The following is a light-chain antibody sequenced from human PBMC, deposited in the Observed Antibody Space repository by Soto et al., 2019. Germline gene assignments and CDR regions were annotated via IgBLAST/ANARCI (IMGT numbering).Light chain of an antibody. V-gene: IGLV2-14*01. CDR1: IIDIAPYNY. CDR3: SSYTSSTNDV. CDR2: EVS. J-gene: IGLJ1*01. Sequence: QSVLTQPSSVSGSPGQSLTISCTGTIIDIAPYNYVSWYQQHPGKAPKLIIYEVSYRPSGISNRFSGSKSGNTASLTISGLQAEDEADYYCSSYTSSTNDVFGTGTKVTVL.